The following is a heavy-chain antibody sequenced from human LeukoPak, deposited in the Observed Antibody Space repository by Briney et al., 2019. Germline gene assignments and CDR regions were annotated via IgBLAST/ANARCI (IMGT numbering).Heavy chain of an antibody. CDR1: GGSISSSSYY. D-gene: IGHD3-9*01. J-gene: IGHJ5*02. Sequence: SETLSLTCTVSGGSISSSSYYWGWIRQPPGKGLEWIGSIYYSGSTYYNPSLKSRVAISVGTSKNQFSLKLSSVTAADTAVYYCARDVNDDILTGRFDPWGQGTLVTVSS. CDR2: IYYSGST. CDR3: ARDVNDDILTGRFDP. V-gene: IGHV4-39*07.